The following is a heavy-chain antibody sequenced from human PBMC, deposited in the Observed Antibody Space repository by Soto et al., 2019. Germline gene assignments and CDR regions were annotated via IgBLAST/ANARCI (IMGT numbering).Heavy chain of an antibody. D-gene: IGHD5-12*01. CDR2: ISSSSSNI. CDR3: ARDNGYDAATLDY. V-gene: IGHV3-21*02. CDR1: GFTFSTCS. Sequence: EVPLVESGGGLVKPGGSLRLSCAASGFTFSTCSMNWVRQAPGKGLEWVSSISSSSSNIYYADSVKGRFTISRDNAKNSLYLQMNSLRADDTAVYYCARDNGYDAATLDYWGQGPLVTVSS. J-gene: IGHJ4*02.